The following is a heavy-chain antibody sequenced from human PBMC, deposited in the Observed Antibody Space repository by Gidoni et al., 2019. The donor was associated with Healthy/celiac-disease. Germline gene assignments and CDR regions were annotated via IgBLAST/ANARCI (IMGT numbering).Heavy chain of an antibody. D-gene: IGHD2-15*01. CDR2: IYPGDSDT. J-gene: IGHJ6*02. Sequence: EVQLVQSGAEVKKPGASLKISCKGSGYSFTSYWIGWVRQMPGKGLEWMGIIYPGDSDTRYSPSFQGQVTISADKSISTAYLQWSSLKASDTAMYYCARLACSGGSCYRQPLLGGMDVWGQGTTVTVSS. CDR3: ARLACSGGSCYRQPLLGGMDV. V-gene: IGHV5-51*01. CDR1: GYSFTSYW.